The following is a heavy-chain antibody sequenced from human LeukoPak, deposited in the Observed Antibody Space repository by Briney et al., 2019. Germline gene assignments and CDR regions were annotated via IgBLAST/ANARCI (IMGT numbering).Heavy chain of an antibody. Sequence: SETLSLTCTVSGGSISSGGYYWSWIRQPPGKGLEWIGYIYHSGSTYYNPSLKSRVTISVDRSKNQFSLKLSSVTAADTAVYYCARGGYFDWLSHDYWGQGTLVTVSS. V-gene: IGHV4-30-2*01. CDR3: ARGGYFDWLSHDY. D-gene: IGHD3-9*01. CDR1: GGSISSGGYY. J-gene: IGHJ4*02. CDR2: IYHSGST.